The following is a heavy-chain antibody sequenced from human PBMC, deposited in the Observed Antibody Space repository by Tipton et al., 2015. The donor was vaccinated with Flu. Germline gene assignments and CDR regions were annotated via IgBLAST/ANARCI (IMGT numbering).Heavy chain of an antibody. CDR2: ITHSGGT. CDR3: ARAQHYDSNAYYYYYMDV. D-gene: IGHD3-22*01. Sequence: GLVKPSETLSLTCAVFGGSFSGYNWNWIRQAPGKGLEWIGEITHSGGTNYNPSLKSRVIISVDMSKNHFSLKLSSVTAADTAVYYCARAQHYDSNAYYYYYMDVWGKGTTVTVSS. CDR1: GGSFSGYN. J-gene: IGHJ6*03. V-gene: IGHV4-34*01.